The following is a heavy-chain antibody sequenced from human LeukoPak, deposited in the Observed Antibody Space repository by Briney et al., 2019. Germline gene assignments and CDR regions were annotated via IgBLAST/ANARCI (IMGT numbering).Heavy chain of an antibody. D-gene: IGHD2/OR15-2a*01. Sequence: GGSLRLSCAASGFKFSNFGLYWVRQAPGKGLEWVAVISYDGGNKYYVDSVKGRFTVSRDNSKNTVYLQMNSLRPEDTAVYYCAKVGEKNMVEAFEIWGQGTRVTVSP. CDR3: AKVGEKNMVEAFEI. CDR1: GFKFSNFG. J-gene: IGHJ3*02. CDR2: ISYDGGNK. V-gene: IGHV3-30*18.